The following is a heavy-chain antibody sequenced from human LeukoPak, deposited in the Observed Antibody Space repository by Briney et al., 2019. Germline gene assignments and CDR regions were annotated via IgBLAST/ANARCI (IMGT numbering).Heavy chain of an antibody. CDR3: AKAGGSYFDWLLYPPYFDY. Sequence: ASVKVSCKASGGTFSSYAMSWVRQAPGKGLEWVSAISGSGGSTYYADSVKGRFTISRDNSKNTLYLQMNSLRAEDTAVYYCAKAGGSYFDWLLYPPYFDYWGQGTLVTVSS. CDR2: ISGSGGST. J-gene: IGHJ4*02. V-gene: IGHV3-23*01. CDR1: GGTFSSYA. D-gene: IGHD3-9*01.